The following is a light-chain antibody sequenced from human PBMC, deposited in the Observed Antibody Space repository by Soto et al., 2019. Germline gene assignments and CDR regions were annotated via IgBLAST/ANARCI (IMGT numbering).Light chain of an antibody. CDR1: SSNIGAGYD. CDR2: GNS. V-gene: IGLV1-40*01. J-gene: IGLJ2*01. Sequence: QSVLTQPPSVSGAPGQRVTISCTGSSSNIGAGYDVHWYQQLPGTAPKLLIYGNSNRPSGVPDRFSGSKSGTSASLAITGLQAEAEADYYCQSYDSSLSGSGVVFGGGTKLTV. CDR3: QSYDSSLSGSGVV.